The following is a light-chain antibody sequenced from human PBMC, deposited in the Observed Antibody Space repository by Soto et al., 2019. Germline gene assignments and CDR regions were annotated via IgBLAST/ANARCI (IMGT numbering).Light chain of an antibody. V-gene: IGKV4-1*01. CDR3: QQYYSTPLT. CDR2: WAS. Sequence: DIVMTQSPDSLAVSLGERAIINCKSSQSILYSSNNKNYLAWYQRKPGQPPKLLIYWASTRESGVPDRFSGSGSGTDFTLTISSLQAEDVAVYYCQQYYSTPLTFGGGTKVEIK. CDR1: QSILYSSNNKNY. J-gene: IGKJ4*01.